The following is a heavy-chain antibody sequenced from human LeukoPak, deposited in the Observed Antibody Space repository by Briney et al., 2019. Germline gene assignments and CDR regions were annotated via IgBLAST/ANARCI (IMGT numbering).Heavy chain of an antibody. CDR2: MNPNSGNT. Sequence: ASVTVSCKASGYTFTSYDIDWVRQAPGQGREWMGWMNPNSGNTGYAQKFQGRVTMTRNTSISTAYMELSSLRSEDTAVYYCARGGINSGYDWIFYYYYYGMDVWGQGTTVTVSS. D-gene: IGHD5-12*01. J-gene: IGHJ6*02. V-gene: IGHV1-8*01. CDR3: ARGGINSGYDWIFYYYYYGMDV. CDR1: GYTFTSYD.